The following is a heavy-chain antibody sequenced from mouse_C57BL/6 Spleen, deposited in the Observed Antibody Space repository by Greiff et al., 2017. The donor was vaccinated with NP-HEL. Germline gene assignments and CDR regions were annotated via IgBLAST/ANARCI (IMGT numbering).Heavy chain of an antibody. CDR2: INPNNGGT. Sequence: VQLQQSGPELVKPGASVKISCKASGYTFTDYYMNWVKQSHGKSLEWIGDINPNNGGTSYNQKFKGKATLTVDKSSSTAYMELRSLTAEDSAVYYCARSYGSSWYFDVWGTGTTVTVSS. D-gene: IGHD1-1*01. J-gene: IGHJ1*03. CDR1: GYTFTDYY. V-gene: IGHV1-26*01. CDR3: ARSYGSSWYFDV.